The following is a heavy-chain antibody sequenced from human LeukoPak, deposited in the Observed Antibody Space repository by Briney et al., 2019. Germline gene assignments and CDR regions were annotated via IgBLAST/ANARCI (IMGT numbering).Heavy chain of an antibody. J-gene: IGHJ4*02. Sequence: GGSLRLSCAASGFTFSSYGMHWVRQAPGKGLEWVAFIRYDGSNKYYADSVKGRFTISRDNSKNTLYLQMNSLRAEDTAVYYCAKDRYDSSGYYYRMYYFDYWGQGTLVTVSS. D-gene: IGHD3-22*01. V-gene: IGHV3-30*02. CDR1: GFTFSSYG. CDR3: AKDRYDSSGYYYRMYYFDY. CDR2: IRYDGSNK.